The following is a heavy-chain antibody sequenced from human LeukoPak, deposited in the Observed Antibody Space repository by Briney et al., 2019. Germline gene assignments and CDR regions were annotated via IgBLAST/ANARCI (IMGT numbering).Heavy chain of an antibody. Sequence: SETLSLTCAVSGGSFSGYYWSWIRQPPGKGLEWIGEIDHSGSTNYNPSLKSRVTISVDTSKNQFSLKLSSVTAADTAVYYCARTDPIVGATPFDYWGQGTLVTVSS. D-gene: IGHD1-26*01. CDR1: GGSFSGYY. V-gene: IGHV4-34*01. J-gene: IGHJ4*02. CDR2: IDHSGST. CDR3: ARTDPIVGATPFDY.